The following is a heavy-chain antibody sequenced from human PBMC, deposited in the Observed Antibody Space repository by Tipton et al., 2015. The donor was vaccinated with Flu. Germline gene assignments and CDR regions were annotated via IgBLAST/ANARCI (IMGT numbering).Heavy chain of an antibody. V-gene: IGHV4-59*08. CDR3: ARHRVGLAVAGVDF. D-gene: IGHD6-19*01. Sequence: TLSLTCTVSGGSITSYYWSWIRQPPGKGLEWIGYFYDSGSTNYNPSLKSRVTISVDTSKNQFFLRLTSVTAADTAVYYCARHRVGLAVAGVDFWGQGTLVTVSS. CDR1: GGSITSYY. CDR2: FYDSGST. J-gene: IGHJ4*02.